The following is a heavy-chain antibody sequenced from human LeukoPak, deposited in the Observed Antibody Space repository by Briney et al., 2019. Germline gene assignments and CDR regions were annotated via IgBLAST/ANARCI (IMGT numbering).Heavy chain of an antibody. CDR1: GGTFSSYA. Sequence: SVKVSCKASGGTFSSYAISWVRQAPGQGLEWMGRVIPIFGIANYAQKFQGRVTITADKSTSTAYMELSSLRSEDTAVYYCAIGLGADYGGNSGVGGMDVWGQGTTVTVSS. D-gene: IGHD4-23*01. J-gene: IGHJ6*02. CDR2: VIPIFGIA. CDR3: AIGLGADYGGNSGVGGMDV. V-gene: IGHV1-69*04.